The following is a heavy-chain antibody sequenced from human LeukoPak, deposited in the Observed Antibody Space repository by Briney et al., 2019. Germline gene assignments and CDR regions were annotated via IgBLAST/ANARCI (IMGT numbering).Heavy chain of an antibody. V-gene: IGHV3-30-3*02. J-gene: IGHJ4*02. D-gene: IGHD2-2*01. CDR3: AKTGNIVVVPAANPDFDY. Sequence: PGGSLRLSCAASGFSFHYYAMHWVRQAPGKGLEWVAVISYDGANEYYADSVKGRLTISRDNSKNTLYLQMNSLRAEDTAVYYCAKTGNIVVVPAANPDFDYWGQGTLVTVSS. CDR1: GFSFHYYA. CDR2: ISYDGANE.